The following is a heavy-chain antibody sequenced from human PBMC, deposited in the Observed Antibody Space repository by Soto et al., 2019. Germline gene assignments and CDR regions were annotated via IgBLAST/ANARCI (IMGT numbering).Heavy chain of an antibody. CDR1: GYTFTTIP. Sequence: QVHLVQSGAEEKKPGASVKVSCKASGYTFTTIPMHWVRQAPGQRLEWMGWINTGNGNTKYSQKFQDRVTITRDTSARTAYMELSSLTSEDTAVYYCARDGGLLEYWGQGTLVTVSS. J-gene: IGHJ4*02. CDR3: ARDGGLLEY. CDR2: INTGNGNT. D-gene: IGHD1-1*01. V-gene: IGHV1-3*05.